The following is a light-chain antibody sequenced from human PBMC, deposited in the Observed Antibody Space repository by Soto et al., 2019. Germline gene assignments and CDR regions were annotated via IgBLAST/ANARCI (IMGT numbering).Light chain of an antibody. CDR3: QPYNNWPLT. J-gene: IGKJ4*01. V-gene: IGKV3-11*01. Sequence: EIVLTQSPATLSLSPGERATLSCRASQSVSSYLAWYQQKPGQAPRVLIYDASNRATGIPARFSGSGSGTEFTLTINSLQSEDFAVYYCQPYNNWPLTFGGGTKVDIK. CDR1: QSVSSY. CDR2: DAS.